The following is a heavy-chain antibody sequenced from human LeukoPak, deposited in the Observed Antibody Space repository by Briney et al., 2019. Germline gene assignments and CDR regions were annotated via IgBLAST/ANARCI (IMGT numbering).Heavy chain of an antibody. CDR2: VRYDGTNN. D-gene: IGHD1-26*01. V-gene: IGHV3-30*02. Sequence: PGGPLRLSCAASGFTFSFNNYGMHWVRQAPGKGLEWVAFVRYDGTNNYYADSVNGRFTVSRDNSKNTVYLQMSSLRTEDTAVYYCAKDYGYSYGYFDHWGQGTLVTVSS. CDR1: GFTFSFNNYG. CDR3: AKDYGYSYGYFDH. J-gene: IGHJ4*02.